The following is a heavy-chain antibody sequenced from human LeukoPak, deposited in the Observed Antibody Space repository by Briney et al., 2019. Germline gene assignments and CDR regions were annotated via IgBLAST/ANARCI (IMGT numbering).Heavy chain of an antibody. CDR1: GFTFSSYA. CDR2: ISSSGSTI. V-gene: IGHV3-48*03. Sequence: GRSLRLSCAASGFTFSSYAMYWVRQAPGKGLEWVSYISSSGSTIYYADSVKGRFTISRDNAKNSLYLQMNSLRAEDTAVYYCARERSGLLRWRGAFDIWGQGTMVTVSS. J-gene: IGHJ3*02. CDR3: ARERSGLLRWRGAFDI. D-gene: IGHD4-23*01.